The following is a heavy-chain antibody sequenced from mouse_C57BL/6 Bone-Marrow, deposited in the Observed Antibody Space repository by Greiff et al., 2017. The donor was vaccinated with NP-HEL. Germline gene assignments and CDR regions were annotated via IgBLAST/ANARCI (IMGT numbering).Heavy chain of an antibody. J-gene: IGHJ1*03. CDR1: GYTFTSYW. CDR2: IDTNSGGT. Sequence: QVQLQQPGAELVKPGASVKLSCKASGYTFTSYWMNWVKQRPGRGLEWIGRIDTNSGGTKYNEKFKSKATLTVDKPSSPAYMQLSSLTSEDSAVYYCAVQGRVCSLGYFDVWGTGTTVTVSS. D-gene: IGHD6-5*01. V-gene: IGHV1-72*01. CDR3: AVQGRVCSLGYFDV.